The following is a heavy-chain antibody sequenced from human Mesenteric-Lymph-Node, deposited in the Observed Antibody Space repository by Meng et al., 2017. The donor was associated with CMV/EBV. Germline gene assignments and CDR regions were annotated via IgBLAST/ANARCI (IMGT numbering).Heavy chain of an antibody. CDR3: ARVMAAAGRGFDY. CDR2: IYDSGNT. J-gene: IGHJ4*02. CDR1: GASISSGYYY. V-gene: IGHV4-30-4*08. D-gene: IGHD6-13*01. Sequence: SETLSLTCSVSGASISSGYYYWSWIRQPPGQGLEWIGYIYDSGNTYYKSSLRNQVSISIDTSKNHFSLNLSSVTATDTAVYYCARVMAAAGRGFDYWGQGTLVTVSS.